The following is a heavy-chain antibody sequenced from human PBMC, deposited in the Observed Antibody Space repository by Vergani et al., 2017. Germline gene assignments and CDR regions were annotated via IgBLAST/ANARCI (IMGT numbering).Heavy chain of an antibody. Sequence: QVQLVESGGGVVQPGRSLRLSCAASGFTFSSYGMHWVRQAPGKGLEWVAVIWYDGSNKYYADSVKGRFTISRDNSKNTLYLQMNSLRAEDTAVYYCAKDFIAVAGRGWFDPWGQGTLVTVSS. CDR2: IWYDGSNK. J-gene: IGHJ5*02. D-gene: IGHD6-19*01. V-gene: IGHV3-33*06. CDR1: GFTFSSYG. CDR3: AKDFIAVAGRGWFDP.